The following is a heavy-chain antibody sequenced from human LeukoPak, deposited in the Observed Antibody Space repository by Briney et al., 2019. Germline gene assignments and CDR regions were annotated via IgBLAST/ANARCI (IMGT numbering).Heavy chain of an antibody. Sequence: ASVKVSCKVSGGTFSSHAISWVRQAPGQGLEWVGGIIPIFDTANYAQKFQDRVKITADESSSTAYMELISLRSEDTAVYYCARELTTGNGYAWGQGTLVTVSS. V-gene: IGHV1-69*13. CDR2: IIPIFDTA. J-gene: IGHJ4*02. CDR3: ARELTTGNGYA. CDR1: GGTFSSHA. D-gene: IGHD5-12*01.